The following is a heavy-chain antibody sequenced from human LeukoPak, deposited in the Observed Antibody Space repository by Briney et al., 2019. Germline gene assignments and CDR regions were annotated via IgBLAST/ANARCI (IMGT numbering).Heavy chain of an antibody. CDR2: IYHSGST. Sequence: SETLSLTCTVSGYSISSGYYWGWIRPPPGKGLEWIGSIYHSGSTYYNPSLKSRVTISVDTSKNQFSLKLSSVTAADTAVYYCARGDILTGYYGALNYWGQGTLVTVSS. D-gene: IGHD3-9*01. CDR1: GYSISSGYY. V-gene: IGHV4-38-2*02. CDR3: ARGDILTGYYGALNY. J-gene: IGHJ4*02.